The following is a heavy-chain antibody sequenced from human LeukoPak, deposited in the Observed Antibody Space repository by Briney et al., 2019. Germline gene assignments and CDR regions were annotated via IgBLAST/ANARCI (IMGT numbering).Heavy chain of an antibody. Sequence: GASVKVSCTASGGTFSSYAISWVRQAAGQGLEWMGGIITILGTANYAQKFQGRVTITAAGSTSTAYMELSSLRSEDTAVYYCATTIFDRDWFDPWGHGTLVTVSS. V-gene: IGHV1-69*13. D-gene: IGHD3-3*01. CDR3: ATTIFDRDWFDP. J-gene: IGHJ5*02. CDR2: IITILGTA. CDR1: GGTFSSYA.